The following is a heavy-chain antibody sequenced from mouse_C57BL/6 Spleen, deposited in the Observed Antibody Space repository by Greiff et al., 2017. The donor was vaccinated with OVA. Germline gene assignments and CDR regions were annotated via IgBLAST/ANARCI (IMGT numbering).Heavy chain of an antibody. D-gene: IGHD2-1*01. CDR1: GFTFSDYG. V-gene: IGHV5-17*01. J-gene: IGHJ4*01. CDR3: ARRDYGNSYYYAMDY. CDR2: ISSGSSTI. Sequence: EVQLVESAGGLVKPGGSLKLSCAASGFTFSDYGMHWVRQAPEKGLEWVAYISSGSSTIYYADTVKGRFTISRDNAKNTLFLQMTSLRSEDTAMYYCARRDYGNSYYYAMDYWGQGTSVTVSS.